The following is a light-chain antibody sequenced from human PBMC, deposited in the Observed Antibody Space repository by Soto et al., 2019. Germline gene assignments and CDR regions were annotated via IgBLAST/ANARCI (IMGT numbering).Light chain of an antibody. CDR2: KAS. CDR3: QQFET. CDR1: QSISSW. J-gene: IGKJ1*01. V-gene: IGKV1-5*03. Sequence: DIQMNQSPSTLSASVGDRVTITCRASQSISSWLAWYQQKPGKAPKLLIYKASSLESGVPSRFSGSGSGTEFTLTISSLQPDDFATYYCQQFETFGQGTKVEIK.